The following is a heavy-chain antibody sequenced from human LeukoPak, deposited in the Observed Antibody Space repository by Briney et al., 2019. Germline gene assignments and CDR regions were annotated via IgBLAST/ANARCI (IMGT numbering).Heavy chain of an antibody. D-gene: IGHD3-22*01. V-gene: IGHV3-23*01. CDR1: GFTFSSYA. CDR2: ISGSGGST. CDR3: ARDYAGDTSGLVLDY. J-gene: IGHJ4*02. Sequence: GGSLRLSCAASGFTFSSYAMSWVRQAPGKGLEWVSAISGSGGSTYYADSVKGRFTISRDNSKNTLYLQMNSLRAEDTAVYYCARDYAGDTSGLVLDYWGQGTLVTVSS.